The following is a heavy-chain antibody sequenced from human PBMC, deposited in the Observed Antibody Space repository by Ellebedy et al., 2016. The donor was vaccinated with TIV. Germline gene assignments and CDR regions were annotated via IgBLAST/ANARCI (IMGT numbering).Heavy chain of an antibody. D-gene: IGHD2-2*01. Sequence: GESLKISCAASGFTFSSYAMHWVRQAPGKGLEWVAVISYDGSNKYYADSVKGRFTISRDNSKNTLYLQMNSLRAEDTAVYYCARDKVWGVVPAAIGGIGAFDIWGQGTMVTVSS. J-gene: IGHJ3*02. CDR1: GFTFSSYA. CDR2: ISYDGSNK. CDR3: ARDKVWGVVPAAIGGIGAFDI. V-gene: IGHV3-30-3*01.